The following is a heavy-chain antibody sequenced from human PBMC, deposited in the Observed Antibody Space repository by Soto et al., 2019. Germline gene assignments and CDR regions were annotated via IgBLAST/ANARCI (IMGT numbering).Heavy chain of an antibody. CDR3: ARQFDYDSSGHYYAY. V-gene: IGHV1-69*13. Sequence: ASVKVSCKASGYTFTSYGISWVRQAPGQGLEWMGGIIPIFGTANYAQKFQGRVTITADESTNTAYMELSRLRSEDTAVYYCARQFDYDSSGHYYAYWGQGTLVTVSS. J-gene: IGHJ4*02. CDR2: IIPIFGTA. CDR1: GYTFTSYG. D-gene: IGHD3-22*01.